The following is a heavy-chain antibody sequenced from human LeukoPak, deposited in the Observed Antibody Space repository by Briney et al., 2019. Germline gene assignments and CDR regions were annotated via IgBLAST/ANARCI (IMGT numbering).Heavy chain of an antibody. J-gene: IGHJ5*02. V-gene: IGHV3-23*01. CDR3: AKPMYYYGSGSPYNWFDP. CDR2: ISGRGDST. Sequence: GGSLRLSCAASGFTFSSNAMTWVRQAPGKGLEWVSSISGRGDSTSYADSVKGRFTISRDNSKNTLFLQMNSLRAEDTALYYCAKPMYYYGSGSPYNWFDPWGQGTLVTVSS. CDR1: GFTFSSNA. D-gene: IGHD3-10*01.